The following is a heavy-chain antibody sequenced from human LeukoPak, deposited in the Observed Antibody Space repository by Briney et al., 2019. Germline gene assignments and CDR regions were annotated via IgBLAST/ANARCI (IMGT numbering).Heavy chain of an antibody. V-gene: IGHV3-23*01. D-gene: IGHD1-26*01. CDR2: RSGSGGTT. CDR3: ANKIGSYYAFDV. Sequence: AGGSLRLSCAASGFTFSNYAMTWVRQAPGKGREGVSARSGSGGTTNYPDTVKGRFSLSRDNSRNTLYLQMNSLRADDTAVYYCANKIGSYYAFDVWGQGTMVTVSS. J-gene: IGHJ3*01. CDR1: GFTFSNYA.